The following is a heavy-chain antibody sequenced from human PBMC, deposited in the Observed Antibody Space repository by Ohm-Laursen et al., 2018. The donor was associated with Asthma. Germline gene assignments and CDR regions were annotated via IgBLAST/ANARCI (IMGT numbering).Heavy chain of an antibody. CDR3: AREYGDYVDRAFDI. CDR1: GYTFTSYA. Sequence: ASVKVSCKPSGYTFTSYAMHWVRQAPGQRLEWMGWINAGNGNTKYSQKFQGRVTITRDTSASTAYRELSRLRSDDTAVYYCAREYGDYVDRAFDIWGQGTMVTVSS. J-gene: IGHJ3*02. V-gene: IGHV1-3*01. CDR2: INAGNGNT. D-gene: IGHD4-17*01.